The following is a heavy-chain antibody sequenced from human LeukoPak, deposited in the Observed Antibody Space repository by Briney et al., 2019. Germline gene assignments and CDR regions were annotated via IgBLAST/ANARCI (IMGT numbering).Heavy chain of an antibody. J-gene: IGHJ4*02. V-gene: IGHV3-30*04. D-gene: IGHD1-26*01. CDR1: GFTFSSYA. Sequence: GGSLRLSCAASGFTFSSYAMHWVRQAPSKGLEWVAVISYDGSNKYYADSVKGRFTISRDNSKNTLYLQMNSLRAEDTAVYYCARDQHGSWGQGTLVTVSS. CDR2: ISYDGSNK. CDR3: ARDQHGS.